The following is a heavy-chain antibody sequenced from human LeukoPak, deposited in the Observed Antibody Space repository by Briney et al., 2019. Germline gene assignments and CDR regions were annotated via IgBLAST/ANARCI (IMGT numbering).Heavy chain of an antibody. CDR3: AKDSKYSSSWSNAFDI. V-gene: IGHV3-30*12. CDR2: MSYDGSSK. CDR1: GFTFSSYG. D-gene: IGHD6-13*01. J-gene: IGHJ3*02. Sequence: GGSLRLSCAASGFTFSSYGMHWVRQAPGKGLEWVAVMSYDGSSKYYADSVKGRFTISRDNSKNTLYLQMNSLRAEDTAVYYCAKDSKYSSSWSNAFDIWGQGTMVTVSS.